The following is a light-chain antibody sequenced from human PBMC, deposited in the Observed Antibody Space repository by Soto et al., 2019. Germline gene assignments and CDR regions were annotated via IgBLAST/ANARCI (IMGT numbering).Light chain of an antibody. V-gene: IGKV1-5*03. CDR1: QSIRSW. CDR3: PLYNCFPFT. CDR2: KAS. J-gene: IGKJ1*01. Sequence: DIQMTQSPSTLSASVGDRVTITCRASQSIRSWLAWYQQKPGKAPNLLIYKASTLESGVPSRFSGSGSGTVFTYTFSCVFPGDFANYIPPLYNCFPFTFGQVT.